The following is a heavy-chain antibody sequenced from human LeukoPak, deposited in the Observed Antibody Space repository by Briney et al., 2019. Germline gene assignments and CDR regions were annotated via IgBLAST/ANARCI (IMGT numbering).Heavy chain of an antibody. V-gene: IGHV3-53*01. J-gene: IGHJ4*02. CDR1: GFTFSSYS. D-gene: IGHD1-20*01. Sequence: PGGSLRLSCAASGFTFSSYSMNWVRQAPGKGLEWVSVIYSGGSTYYADSVKGRFTISRDNSKNTLYLQMNSLRAEDTAVYYCARVTARLYFDYWGQGTLVTVSS. CDR2: IYSGGST. CDR3: ARVTARLYFDY.